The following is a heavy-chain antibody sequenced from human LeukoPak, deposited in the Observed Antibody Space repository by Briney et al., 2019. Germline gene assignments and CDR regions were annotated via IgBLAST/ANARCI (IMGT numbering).Heavy chain of an antibody. J-gene: IGHJ4*02. CDR3: ARDTWIQLWLPDY. CDR2: ISGSGGST. D-gene: IGHD5-18*01. Sequence: GGSLRLSCAASGFTVSSNYMSWVRQAPGKGLEWVSGISGSGGSTYYADSVKGRFTISRDNSKNTLYLQMNSLRVEDTAVYYCARDTWIQLWLPDYWGQGTLVTVSS. CDR1: GFTVSSNY. V-gene: IGHV3-23*01.